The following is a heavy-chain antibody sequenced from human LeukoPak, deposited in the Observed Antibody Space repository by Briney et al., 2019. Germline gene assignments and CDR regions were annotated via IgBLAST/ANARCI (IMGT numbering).Heavy chain of an antibody. CDR2: IIPILGIA. CDR1: GGTFSSYT. V-gene: IGHV1-69*04. CDR3: ARDQDFWRGYYTGWFDP. J-gene: IGHJ5*02. Sequence: VASVKVSCKASGGTFSSYTISWVRQAPGQGLEWMGRIIPILGIANYAQKFQGRVTITADKSTSTAYMELSSLRSEDTAVYYCARDQDFWRGYYTGWFDPWGQGTLVTVSS. D-gene: IGHD3-3*01.